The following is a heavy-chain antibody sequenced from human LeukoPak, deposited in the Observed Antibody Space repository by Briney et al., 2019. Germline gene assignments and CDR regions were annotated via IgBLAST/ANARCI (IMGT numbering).Heavy chain of an antibody. Sequence: GGTLRLSCAASGFTFSHHGMNWVRQAPGKGLEWVAFIRYDGSNKYYTDSVKGRFTISRDNSKNTLYLQMNSLRAEDTAVYYCAKGRGWEASYYYYYMDVWGKGTTVTISS. CDR1: GFTFSHHG. CDR2: IRYDGSNK. J-gene: IGHJ6*03. D-gene: IGHD1-26*01. CDR3: AKGRGWEASYYYYYMDV. V-gene: IGHV3-30*02.